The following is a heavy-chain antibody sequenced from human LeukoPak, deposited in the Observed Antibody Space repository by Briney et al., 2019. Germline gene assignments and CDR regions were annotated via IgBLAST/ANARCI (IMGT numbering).Heavy chain of an antibody. J-gene: IGHJ4*02. V-gene: IGHV4-59*13. CDR1: GGSIHSYY. D-gene: IGHD1-1*01. CDR2: ISYGGST. CDR3: ARGRNDFDY. Sequence: PSGTLSLTCAVPGGSIHSYYWSWIRQPPRKGLEWIGYISYGGSTYYNPSLKSRVTISLGTTKNQFSLRVTSVTAADTAMYCCARGRNDFDYWGQGTLVTVSS.